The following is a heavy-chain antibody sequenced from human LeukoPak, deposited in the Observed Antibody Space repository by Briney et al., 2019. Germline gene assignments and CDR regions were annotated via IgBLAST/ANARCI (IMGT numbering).Heavy chain of an antibody. CDR1: GGSISNYY. J-gene: IGHJ4*02. D-gene: IGHD6-6*01. CDR2: IYYSGGT. V-gene: IGHV4-59*01. Sequence: SETLSLTCTVSGGSISNYYWSWIRQPPGKGLEWIGYIYYSGGTTYDPSLKSRVTMSVDTPKKQFSLKLNSVSAADTAVYYCARCSSSLFDYWGQGTLVTVSS. CDR3: ARCSSSLFDY.